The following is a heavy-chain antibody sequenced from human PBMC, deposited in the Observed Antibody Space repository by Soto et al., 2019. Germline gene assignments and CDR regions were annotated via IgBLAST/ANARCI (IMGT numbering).Heavy chain of an antibody. CDR2: IKQDASER. J-gene: IGHJ4*02. CDR1: GFTYSKYW. CDR3: ARDSRTLFETNRVRSDY. D-gene: IGHD2-2*01. Sequence: GGSLRLSCVASGFTYSKYWMSWARQAPGKGLEWVANIKQDASERNYMDSVRGRFTISRDNAKDSVYLQMDSLRAEDTAVYYCARDSRTLFETNRVRSDYWGQGTLVTVSS. V-gene: IGHV3-7*03.